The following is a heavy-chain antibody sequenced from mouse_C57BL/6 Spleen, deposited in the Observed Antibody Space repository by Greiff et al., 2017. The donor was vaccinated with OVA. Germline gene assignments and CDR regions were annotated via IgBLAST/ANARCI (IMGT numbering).Heavy chain of an antibody. V-gene: IGHV5-17*01. CDR1: GFTFSDYG. CDR3: ARSNWDYFDY. J-gene: IGHJ2*01. Sequence: EVKLVESGGGLVKPGGSLKLSCAASGFTFSDYGMHWVRQAPEKGLEWVAYISSGSSTIYYADTEKGRFTISRDNAKNTLFLQMTSLRSEDTAMYYCARSNWDYFDYWGQGTTLTVSS. CDR2: ISSGSSTI. D-gene: IGHD4-1*01.